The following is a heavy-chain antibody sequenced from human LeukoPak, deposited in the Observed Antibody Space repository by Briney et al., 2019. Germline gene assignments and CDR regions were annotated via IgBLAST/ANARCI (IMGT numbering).Heavy chain of an antibody. CDR1: GGSISSYD. V-gene: IGHV4-59*01. CDR2: IYYSGST. Sequence: SETLSLTWTVSGGSISSYDWSWIRQPPGKGLEWIGYIYYSGSTNYNPSLKSRVTISVDTSKNQLSLKLSSVTAADTAVYYCARDGGYGDLHWGQGTLVTVSS. J-gene: IGHJ4*02. CDR3: ARDGGYGDLH. D-gene: IGHD4-17*01.